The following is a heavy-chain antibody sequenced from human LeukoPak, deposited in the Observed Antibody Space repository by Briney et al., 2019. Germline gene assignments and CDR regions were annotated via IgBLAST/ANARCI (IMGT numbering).Heavy chain of an antibody. CDR2: IYSGGST. CDR1: GFTVSSYY. V-gene: IGHV3-66*01. J-gene: IGHJ3*01. Sequence: GGSLRLSYAASGFTVSSYYMSWVRQAPGKGLEWVSVIYSGGSTYYADSVKGRFTISRDNAKKSLYLEIRSLRADDTALYYCARDPGSSSFDLWGQGTMVTVSS. D-gene: IGHD6-13*01. CDR3: ARDPGSSSFDL.